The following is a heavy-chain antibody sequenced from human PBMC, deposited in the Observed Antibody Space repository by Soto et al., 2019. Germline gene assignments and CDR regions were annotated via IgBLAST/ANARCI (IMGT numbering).Heavy chain of an antibody. CDR3: AKDPYYDSTKRDPYYYGMDV. Sequence: QVQLVESGGGVVQPGRSLRLSCAASGFTFSSYGMHWVRQAPGKGLEWVAVISYDGSNKYYADSVKGRFTISRDNSKNTLYLQMNSLRAEDTAVYYCAKDPYYDSTKRDPYYYGMDVWGQGTTVTVSS. CDR2: ISYDGSNK. D-gene: IGHD3-22*01. J-gene: IGHJ6*02. V-gene: IGHV3-30*18. CDR1: GFTFSSYG.